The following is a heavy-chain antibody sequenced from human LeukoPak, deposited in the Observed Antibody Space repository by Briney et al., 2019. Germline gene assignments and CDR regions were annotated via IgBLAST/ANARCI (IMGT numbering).Heavy chain of an antibody. CDR1: GFTYSTYW. Sequence: GGSLRLPCAASGFTYSTYWMHWVRQGPGKGLVWVARINSDGSSATYADSVKGRFTISRDNAKNTLYLQMNSLRPEDTAVYYCARDELTAADYWGQGTLVTVSS. V-gene: IGHV3-74*01. D-gene: IGHD2-21*02. CDR3: ARDELTAADY. J-gene: IGHJ4*02. CDR2: INSDGSSA.